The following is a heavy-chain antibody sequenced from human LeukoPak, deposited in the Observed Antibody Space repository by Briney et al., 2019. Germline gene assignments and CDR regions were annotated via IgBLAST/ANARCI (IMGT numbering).Heavy chain of an antibody. CDR2: IYYSGST. V-gene: IGHV4-39*01. CDR3: AGPSRKQGYYFDY. J-gene: IGHJ4*01. D-gene: IGHD1-14*01. CDR1: GLSIISSSYY. Sequence: PSETLSLTCTVSGLSIISSSYYWGWIRQPPGKGLEWIGSIYYSGSTHYNPSLKSRVTISADTSKNQFSLKLTSVTAADTAVYYCAGPSRKQGYYFDYWGQEPWSPSPQ.